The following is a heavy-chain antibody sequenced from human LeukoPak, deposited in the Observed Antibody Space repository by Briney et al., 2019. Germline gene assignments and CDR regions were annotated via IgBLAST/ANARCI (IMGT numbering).Heavy chain of an antibody. CDR2: NTSGST. Sequence: SETLSLTCTVSGGSINSGTYFWSWIRQPAEKGLEWVGHNTSGSTDYNPSLKSRVTISRDTSKNQFSLKLSSVTAADTAVYYCARAGVVGAAKYYYYYMDVWGKGTTVTVSS. D-gene: IGHD1-26*01. CDR1: GGSINSGTYF. J-gene: IGHJ6*03. CDR3: ARAGVVGAAKYYYYYMDV. V-gene: IGHV4-61*09.